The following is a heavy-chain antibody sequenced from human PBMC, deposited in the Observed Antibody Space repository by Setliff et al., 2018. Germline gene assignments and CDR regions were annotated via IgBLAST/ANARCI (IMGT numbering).Heavy chain of an antibody. V-gene: IGHV3-48*01. J-gene: IGHJ6*03. CDR2: ISSSSSTI. CDR3: ARNGDVDTGFLGYYYYYYMDV. CDR1: GFTFSSYS. D-gene: IGHD5-18*01. Sequence: HPGGSLRLSCAASGFTFSSYSMNWVRQAPGKGLGWVSYISSSSSTIYYADSVKGRFTISRDNSKNTLYLQMNSLRAEDTAVYYCARNGDVDTGFLGYYYYYYMDVWGKGTTVTVSS.